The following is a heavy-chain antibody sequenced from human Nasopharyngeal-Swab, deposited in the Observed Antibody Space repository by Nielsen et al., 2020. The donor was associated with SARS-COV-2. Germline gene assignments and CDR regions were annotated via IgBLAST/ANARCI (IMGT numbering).Heavy chain of an antibody. V-gene: IGHV3-74*03. J-gene: IGHJ4*01. CDR3: ARDVGYNGYG. Sequence: GESLKISCAASGFNFRDSWMHWVRQVPGKGLVWVSHIKGDGTTTYADSVKGRFTISRDNAKNTVYLQMNSLRDEDTAVYYCARDVGYNGYGWGHGALVTVSS. CDR2: IKGDGTT. CDR1: GFNFRDSW. D-gene: IGHD5-12*01.